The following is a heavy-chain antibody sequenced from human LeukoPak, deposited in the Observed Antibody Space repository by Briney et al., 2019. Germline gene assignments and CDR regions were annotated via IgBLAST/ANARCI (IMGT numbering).Heavy chain of an antibody. Sequence: GGSLRLSCAASGFTFSSYWMHWVRQAPGKGLVWVSRINSDGGSTSYADSVKGRFTISRDNAKNTLYLQMNSLRAEDTAVYYCARGYSPTIPLYYYYGMDVWGKGTTVTVSS. D-gene: IGHD1-26*01. CDR3: ARGYSPTIPLYYYYGMDV. CDR2: INSDGGST. V-gene: IGHV3-74*01. J-gene: IGHJ6*04. CDR1: GFTFSSYW.